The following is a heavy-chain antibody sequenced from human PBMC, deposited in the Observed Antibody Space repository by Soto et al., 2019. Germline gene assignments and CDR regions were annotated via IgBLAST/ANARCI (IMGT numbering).Heavy chain of an antibody. J-gene: IGHJ2*01. CDR1: GGTFSSYA. D-gene: IGHD4-4*01. CDR2: IIPIFGTA. CDR3: ARNGNRDSNPWYFDL. V-gene: IGHV1-69*12. Sequence: QVQLVQSGAEVKKPGSSVKVSCKASGGTFSSYAISWVRQAPGQGLEWMGGIIPIFGTANYAQKFQGRVTIPADESTSTAYMELSSLRSEDTAVYYCARNGNRDSNPWYFDLWGRGTLVTVSS.